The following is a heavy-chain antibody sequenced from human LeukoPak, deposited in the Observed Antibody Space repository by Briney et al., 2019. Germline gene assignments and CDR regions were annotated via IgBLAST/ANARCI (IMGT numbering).Heavy chain of an antibody. J-gene: IGHJ4*02. V-gene: IGHV1-2*02. Sequence: ASVKVSCKASGYTFTGYYMHWVRRAPGQGLEWMGWINPNSGGTNYAQKFQGRVTMTRDTSISAAYMELSRLRSDDTAVYYCARVPNSSGWPYFDYWGQGTLVTVSS. CDR1: GYTFTGYY. CDR2: INPNSGGT. D-gene: IGHD6-19*01. CDR3: ARVPNSSGWPYFDY.